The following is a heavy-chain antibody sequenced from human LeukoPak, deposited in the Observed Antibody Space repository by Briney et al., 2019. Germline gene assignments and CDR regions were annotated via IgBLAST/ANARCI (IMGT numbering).Heavy chain of an antibody. Sequence: GGSLRLSCTTSGFTFCDYAMSWVRQAPGKGLESVGFIRSKVYGGTPEYAASVKGRFTISRDDSKSIAYLQMNSLKTEDTAVYYCTRVDCSSTSCYISHADYWGRGTLVTVSS. CDR2: IRSKVYGGTP. CDR1: GFTFCDYA. J-gene: IGHJ4*02. V-gene: IGHV3-49*04. CDR3: TRVDCSSTSCYISHADY. D-gene: IGHD2-2*02.